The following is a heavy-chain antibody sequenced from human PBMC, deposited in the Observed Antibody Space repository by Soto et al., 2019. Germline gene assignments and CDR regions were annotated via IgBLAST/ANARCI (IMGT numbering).Heavy chain of an antibody. J-gene: IGHJ5*02. CDR3: ARSQDSSGYWNNCFDP. CDR2: IIPLFGTA. Sequence: SVKVSCKASGGTFSTYTMTWVRQAPGQGLEWMGGIIPLFGTANYAQKFQGRVTITADESTSTVYMELSSLRSEDTAVYYCARSQDSSGYWNNCFDPWGQGTLVTVSS. CDR1: GGTFSTYT. V-gene: IGHV1-69*13. D-gene: IGHD3-22*01.